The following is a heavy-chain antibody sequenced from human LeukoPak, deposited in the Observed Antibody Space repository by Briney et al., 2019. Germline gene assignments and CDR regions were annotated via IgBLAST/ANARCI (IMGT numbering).Heavy chain of an antibody. D-gene: IGHD2-15*01. V-gene: IGHV3-30*18. Sequence: GGSLRLSCAASGFTFSSCGMHWVRQAPGKGLEWVAVISYDGSNKYYADSVKGRFTMSRDNSKNTLYLQMNSLRAEDTAVYYCAKAANYCSGGSCYSGTFDYWGQGTVVTVSS. CDR2: ISYDGSNK. CDR3: AKAANYCSGGSCYSGTFDY. J-gene: IGHJ4*02. CDR1: GFTFSSCG.